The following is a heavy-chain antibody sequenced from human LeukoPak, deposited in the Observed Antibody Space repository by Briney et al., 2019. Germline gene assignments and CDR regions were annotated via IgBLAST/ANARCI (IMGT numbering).Heavy chain of an antibody. J-gene: IGHJ4*02. CDR3: ARNIAARPPYFDY. V-gene: IGHV4-59*08. D-gene: IGHD6-6*01. CDR1: GGSISSYY. Sequence: PSETLSLTCTVSGGSISSYYWSWIRQPPGKGLEWIGYIHYSGSTNYNPSLKSRVTISVDTSKNQFSLKLSSVTAADTAVYYCARNIAARPPYFDYWGQGTLVTVSS. CDR2: IHYSGST.